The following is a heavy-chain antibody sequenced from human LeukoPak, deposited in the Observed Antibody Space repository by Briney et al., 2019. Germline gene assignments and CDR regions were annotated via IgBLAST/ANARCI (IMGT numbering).Heavy chain of an antibody. D-gene: IGHD3-16*01. J-gene: IGHJ5*02. CDR1: GFTFSSYW. CDR3: ARDSTLGGFDP. CDR2: IKQDGSEK. Sequence: PGGSLRLSCAAPGFTFSSYWMSWVRQAPGKGLEWVANIKQDGSEKYYVDSVKGRFTISRDNAKNSLYLQMNSLRAEDTAVYYCARDSTLGGFDPWGQGTLVTVSS. V-gene: IGHV3-7*01.